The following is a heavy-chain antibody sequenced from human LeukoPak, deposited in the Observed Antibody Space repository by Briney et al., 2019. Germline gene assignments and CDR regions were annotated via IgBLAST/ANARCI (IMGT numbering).Heavy chain of an antibody. D-gene: IGHD2-8*01. J-gene: IGHJ4*02. CDR3: ARTSDVVLMVYAPEYYFDY. V-gene: IGHV3-21*01. CDR1: GFTFSSYS. Sequence: GGSLRLSCAASGFTFSSYSMNWVRQAPGKGLEWVSSISSSSSYIYYADSVKGRFTISRDNAKNSLYLQMNSLGAEDTAVYYCARTSDVVLMVYAPEYYFDYWGQGTLVTVSS. CDR2: ISSSSSYI.